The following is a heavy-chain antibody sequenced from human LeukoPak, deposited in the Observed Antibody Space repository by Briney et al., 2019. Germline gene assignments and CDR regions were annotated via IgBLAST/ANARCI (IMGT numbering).Heavy chain of an antibody. D-gene: IGHD7-27*01. J-gene: IGHJ4*02. Sequence: GGSLRLSCAASGFTFSSYWMSWVRQAPGKGLEWVAVMSYDGSNKYYADSVKGRFTISRDNSKNTLYLQMNSLRAEDTAVYYCARVYNWGFYGFDYWGQGTLVTVSS. CDR2: MSYDGSNK. V-gene: IGHV3-30*03. CDR3: ARVYNWGFYGFDY. CDR1: GFTFSSYW.